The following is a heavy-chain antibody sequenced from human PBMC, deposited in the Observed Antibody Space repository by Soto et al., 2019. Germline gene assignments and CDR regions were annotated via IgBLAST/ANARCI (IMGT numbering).Heavy chain of an antibody. CDR3: AKAGTHSYLDH. CDR1: GFTFSSYA. CDR2: LSVSGDNT. J-gene: IGHJ4*02. D-gene: IGHD1-1*01. V-gene: IGHV3-23*01. Sequence: GGSLRLSCAASGFTFSSYAMTWVRQAPGKGLEWVSSLSVSGDNTYYADSVKGRFTISRDNSKNTFYLQMSSLRADDTAEYYCAKAGTHSYLDHWGLGTLVTVSS.